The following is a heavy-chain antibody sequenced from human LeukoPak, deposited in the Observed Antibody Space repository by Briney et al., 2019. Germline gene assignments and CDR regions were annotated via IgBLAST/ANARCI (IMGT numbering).Heavy chain of an antibody. V-gene: IGHV3-66*01. Sequence: GGSLRLSCAASGFTFSSNYMSWVRQAPGKGLEWVSVIYSGGSTYYSDSVKGRFTISRDNSKNTLYLQMNSLRAEDTAVYYCAREDYYDSSGYSLGAFDIWGQGTMVTVSS. CDR3: AREDYYDSSGYSLGAFDI. J-gene: IGHJ3*02. CDR2: IYSGGST. CDR1: GFTFSSNY. D-gene: IGHD3-22*01.